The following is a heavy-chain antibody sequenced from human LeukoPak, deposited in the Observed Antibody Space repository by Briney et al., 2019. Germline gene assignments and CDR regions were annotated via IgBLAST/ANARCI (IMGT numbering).Heavy chain of an antibody. Sequence: GGSLRLSCAASGFTFDDYAMHWVRQAPGKGLEWVSGISWNSGSIGYADSVKGRFTISRDNAKNSLYLQMNSLRAEDTAVYYCARDKIEGPTKLDYWGQGILVTVSS. CDR2: ISWNSGSI. J-gene: IGHJ4*02. CDR3: ARDKIEGPTKLDY. V-gene: IGHV3-9*01. D-gene: IGHD1-1*01. CDR1: GFTFDDYA.